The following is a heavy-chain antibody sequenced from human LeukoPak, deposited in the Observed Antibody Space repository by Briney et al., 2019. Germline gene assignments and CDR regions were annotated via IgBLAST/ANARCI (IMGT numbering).Heavy chain of an antibody. CDR1: GGSISSYY. D-gene: IGHD3-22*01. CDR2: IYYSGIT. J-gene: IGHJ4*02. CDR3: ARVRALSYYDSSGDLYYFQY. V-gene: IGHV4-59*01. Sequence: RTSETLSLTCTVSGGSISSYYWSWLRQPPGKGLEWIGFIYYSGITDYNPSLKSRVTISVDTSKNQFSLKLSSVTAADTAVYYCARVRALSYYDSSGDLYYFQYWGQGTLVTVSS.